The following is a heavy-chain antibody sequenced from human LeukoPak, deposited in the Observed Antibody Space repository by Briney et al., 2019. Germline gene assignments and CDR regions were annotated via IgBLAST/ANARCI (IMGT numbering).Heavy chain of an antibody. Sequence: SETLSLTCTVSGGSISDSTFYWGWIRQTPGKGLEWIGNVYSDGHRSRNPAHQSRVSMSVDASKNQFSLNLNSVTAADTAVYYCARQWQQLVSFDSWGQGILVTVSS. D-gene: IGHD5-24*01. CDR1: GGSISDSTFY. J-gene: IGHJ4*02. CDR2: VYSDGHR. V-gene: IGHV4-39*01. CDR3: ARQWQQLVSFDS.